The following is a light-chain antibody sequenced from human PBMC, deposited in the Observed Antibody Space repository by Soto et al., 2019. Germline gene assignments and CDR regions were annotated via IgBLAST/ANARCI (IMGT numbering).Light chain of an antibody. CDR3: QQSYSTPLT. CDR2: AAS. V-gene: IGKV1-39*01. Sequence: DIQMTQSPSSLSASVGDRVTITCQAGQDISNSLNWYQHKPGKAPKLLIYAASSLQSGVPSRFSGSGSGTDFTLTISSLQPEDFATYYCQQSYSTPLTVGHGTKVDIK. CDR1: QDISNS. J-gene: IGKJ3*01.